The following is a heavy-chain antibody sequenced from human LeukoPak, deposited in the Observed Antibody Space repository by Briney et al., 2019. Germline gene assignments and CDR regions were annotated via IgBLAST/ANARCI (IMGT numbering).Heavy chain of an antibody. CDR3: ARAPVVVVTATPRIVWFDP. J-gene: IGHJ5*02. Sequence: ASVKVSCKASGYSFTDYSMHWVRQAPGQGLEWMGWINPNSGGTNYAQKFQGRVIMTRDTSINTAYMELSRLGSDDTAVYYCARAPVVVVTATPRIVWFDPWGQGTLVTVSS. V-gene: IGHV1-2*02. CDR2: INPNSGGT. D-gene: IGHD2-15*01. CDR1: GYSFTDYS.